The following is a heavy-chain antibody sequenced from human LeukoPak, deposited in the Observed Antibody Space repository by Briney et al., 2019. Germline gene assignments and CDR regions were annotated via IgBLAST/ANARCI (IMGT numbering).Heavy chain of an antibody. CDR2: INHSGST. Sequence: PSETLSLTCAVYSGSFSGYYWSRIRQPPGKGLEWIGEINHSGSTNYNPSLKSRVTISLDTSKNQFSLKVRSVTAADTAVYYCARGHTRITMIRGSRSAYYFDYWGQGTLVTVSS. D-gene: IGHD3-10*01. CDR3: ARGHTRITMIRGSRSAYYFDY. J-gene: IGHJ4*02. CDR1: SGSFSGYY. V-gene: IGHV4-34*01.